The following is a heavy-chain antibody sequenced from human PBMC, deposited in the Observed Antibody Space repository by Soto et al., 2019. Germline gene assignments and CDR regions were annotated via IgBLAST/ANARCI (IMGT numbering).Heavy chain of an antibody. CDR3: ARHEVVAATPTDFDY. D-gene: IGHD2-15*01. Sequence: SETLSLTCTVSGGSISSSSYYWGWIRQPPGKGLEWIGSIYYSGSTYYNPSLKSRVTISVDTSKNQFSLKLSSVTAADTAVYYCARHEVVAATPTDFDYWGQGTLVTVSS. CDR1: GGSISSSSYY. CDR2: IYYSGST. V-gene: IGHV4-39*01. J-gene: IGHJ4*02.